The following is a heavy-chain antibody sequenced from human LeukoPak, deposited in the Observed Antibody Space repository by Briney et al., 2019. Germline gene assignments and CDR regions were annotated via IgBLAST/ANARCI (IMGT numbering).Heavy chain of an antibody. V-gene: IGHV4-30-4*01. Sequence: SETLSLTCTVSGGSIRSSDYYWSWLRQPPGKGLEWIGYIYYSGSTYYNPSHKSRVTMSVDTFKNQFSLKLSSVTAADTAVYYCVRDVKFWGQGTLVTVSS. D-gene: IGHD3-16*02. J-gene: IGHJ4*02. CDR3: VRDVKF. CDR1: GGSIRSSDYY. CDR2: IYYSGST.